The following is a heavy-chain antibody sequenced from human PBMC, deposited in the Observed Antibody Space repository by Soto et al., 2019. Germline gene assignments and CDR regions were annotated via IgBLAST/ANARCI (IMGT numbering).Heavy chain of an antibody. CDR2: ISDTALAT. J-gene: IGHJ4*02. Sequence: LRLSCAASGFTFSSYAMIWVRQAPGMGLEWVSGISDTALATYYADSVKGRFTISRDNSKNTLFLQMNGLRADDTAVYYCAKAPRPTWNWYYFDYWGQGALVTVSS. D-gene: IGHD1-7*01. CDR1: GFTFSSYA. V-gene: IGHV3-23*01. CDR3: AKAPRPTWNWYYFDY.